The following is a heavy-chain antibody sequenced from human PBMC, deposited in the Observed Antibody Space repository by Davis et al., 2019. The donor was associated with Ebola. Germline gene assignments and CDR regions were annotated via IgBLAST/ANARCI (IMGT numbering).Heavy chain of an antibody. CDR3: ARVQRVYSGYDQIYYYYGMDV. Sequence: AASVKVSCKASGYTFTSYAMHWVRQAPGQRLEWMGWINAGNGNTKYSQKFQGRVTITRDTSASTAYMELRSLRSEDTAVYYCARVQRVYSGYDQIYYYYGMDVWGQGTTVTVSS. J-gene: IGHJ6*02. V-gene: IGHV1-3*01. D-gene: IGHD5-12*01. CDR2: INAGNGNT. CDR1: GYTFTSYA.